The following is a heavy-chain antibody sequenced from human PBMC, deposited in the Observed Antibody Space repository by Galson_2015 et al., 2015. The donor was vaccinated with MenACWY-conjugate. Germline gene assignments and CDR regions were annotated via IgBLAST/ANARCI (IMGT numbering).Heavy chain of an antibody. CDR3: SRTGATPGDY. D-gene: IGHD2-15*01. Sequence: PALVKPTQTLTLTCTFSGFSLSTSGVGVGWIRQPPGKALEWLALIYWADDKRYSPSLRSRLTITKDTSKNHVVLTMTNMDPVDTATYYCSRTGATPGDYWGQGTLVTVSS. CDR2: IYWADDK. V-gene: IGHV2-5*02. CDR1: GFSLSTSGVG. J-gene: IGHJ4*02.